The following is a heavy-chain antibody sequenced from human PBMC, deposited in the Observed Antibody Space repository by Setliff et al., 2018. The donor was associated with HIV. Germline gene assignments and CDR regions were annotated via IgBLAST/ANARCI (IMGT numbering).Heavy chain of an antibody. CDR1: GFTFSTYG. J-gene: IGHJ3*02. V-gene: IGHV3-48*01. Sequence: PGGSLRLSCEASGFTFSTYGMNWVRHAPGKGLEWVAQISSSGFPIYYADSVRGRFTASRDNGKNSLFLQMNSLRAEDTAIYYCARDTAYFFDIWGQGTMVTVS. CDR3: ARDTAYFFDI. CDR2: ISSSGFPI. D-gene: IGHD1-26*01.